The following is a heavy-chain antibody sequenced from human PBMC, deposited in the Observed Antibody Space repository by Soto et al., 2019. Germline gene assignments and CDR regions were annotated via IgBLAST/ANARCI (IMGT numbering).Heavy chain of an antibody. D-gene: IGHD1-1*01. CDR1: GGSISSYY. CDR3: ARWNYNWNDGNWFDP. V-gene: IGHV4-59*01. J-gene: IGHJ5*02. CDR2: IYYSGST. Sequence: SETLSLTCTVSGGSISSYYWSWIRQPPGKGLEWIGYIYYSGSTNYNPSLKSRVTISVDTSKNQFSLKLSSVTAADTAVYYCARWNYNWNDGNWFDPWGQGTLVTVSS.